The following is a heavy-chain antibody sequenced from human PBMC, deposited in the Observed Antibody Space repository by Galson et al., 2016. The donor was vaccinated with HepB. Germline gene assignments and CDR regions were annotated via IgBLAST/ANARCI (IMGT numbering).Heavy chain of an antibody. V-gene: IGHV5-51*01. J-gene: IGHJ4*02. CDR2: IWPGDSET. D-gene: IGHD6-13*01. CDR1: GYSFTNYW. CDR3: ARQGDYSNQWSPFDY. Sequence: QSGAEVKKPGESLKISCKASGYSFTNYWIAWVRQMPGKGLEWMGIIWPGDSETRYSPSFQGQVTISADKSISIAYRQWSSLRASDTAVYYCARQGDYSNQWSPFDYWGQGALVTVSS.